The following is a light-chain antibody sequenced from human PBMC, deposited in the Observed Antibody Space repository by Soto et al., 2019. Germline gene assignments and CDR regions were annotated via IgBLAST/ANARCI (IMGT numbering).Light chain of an antibody. CDR2: GNS. V-gene: IGLV1-40*01. J-gene: IGLJ1*01. CDR3: QSYDSNLSGWEV. CDR1: SSNIGAGYD. Sequence: QSVLTQPPSVSGAPGQRVTISCTGSSSNIGAGYDVHWYQQLPGTAPKLLIYGNSNRPSGVPDRFSGSKSGTSASLAITGLQAEDEADYYCQSYDSNLSGWEVFGTGTKLTVL.